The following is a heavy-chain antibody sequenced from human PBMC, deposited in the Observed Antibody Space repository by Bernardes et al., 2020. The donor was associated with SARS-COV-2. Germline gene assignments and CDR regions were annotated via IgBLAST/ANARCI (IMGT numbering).Heavy chain of an antibody. V-gene: IGHV4-61*02. CDR1: GGSVSIGSDY. CDR2: IYTSGST. D-gene: IGHD3-22*01. Sequence: SETLSLTCTVSGGSVSIGSDYWNWVRQPAGKGLEWIGRIYTSGSTKYNPSLNSRVTISIDTSMNQFALKLSSVTAAGTAVCYCARIKVYYDSNGQPAYYFDYWGQGTLVTVSS. CDR3: ARIKVYYDSNGQPAYYFDY. J-gene: IGHJ4*02.